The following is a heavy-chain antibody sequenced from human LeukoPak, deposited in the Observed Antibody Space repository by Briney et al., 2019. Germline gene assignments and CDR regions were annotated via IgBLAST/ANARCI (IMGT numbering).Heavy chain of an antibody. CDR1: GGSISSVRYN. J-gene: IGHJ5*02. CDR2: MYTTGST. V-gene: IGHV4-61*02. Sequence: PSQTLSLTCTVSGGSISSVRYNWSWIRQPAGKGLEYIGRMYTTGSTNYNPSLKSRVTIPVDTSKNQFSLELTSVTAADTAVYYCARDQGPRGDRFDPWGQGTLVTVSS. D-gene: IGHD3-10*01. CDR3: ARDQGPRGDRFDP.